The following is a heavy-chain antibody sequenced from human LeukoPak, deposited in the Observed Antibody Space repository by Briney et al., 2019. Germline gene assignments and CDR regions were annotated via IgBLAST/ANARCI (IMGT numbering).Heavy chain of an antibody. CDR2: ISWNSGSI. V-gene: IGHV3-9*01. Sequence: GRSLRLSCAASGFTFDDYAMHWVRQAPGKGLEWVSGISWNSGSIGYADSVKGRFTISRDNAKNSLYLQMNSLRAEDTAVYYCARGGSSSPVISVHWGQRTLVTVSS. D-gene: IGHD6-6*01. CDR3: ARGGSSSPVISVH. J-gene: IGHJ4*02. CDR1: GFTFDDYA.